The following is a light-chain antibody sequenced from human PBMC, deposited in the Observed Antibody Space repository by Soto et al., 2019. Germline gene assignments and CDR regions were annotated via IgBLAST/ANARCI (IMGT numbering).Light chain of an antibody. CDR1: SSDVGGYKF. CDR3: CSYAGFYTSV. CDR2: AVS. J-gene: IGLJ1*01. Sequence: QSALTQPRSVSGSPGQSVTISCTGTSSDVGGYKFVSWYQQHPGKAPKFVIYAVSKRPSGVPDRFSGSKSGYTSFLAISGLQAEDEADYYCCSYAGFYTSVFGPGTKLTVL. V-gene: IGLV2-11*01.